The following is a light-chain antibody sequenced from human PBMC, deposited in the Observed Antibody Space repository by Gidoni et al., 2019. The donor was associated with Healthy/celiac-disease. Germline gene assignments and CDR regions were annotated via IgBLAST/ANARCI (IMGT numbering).Light chain of an antibody. CDR2: DAS. Sequence: PGERATLSCRASQSVSSYLAWYQQKPGQAPRRLIYDASNRATGIPARFSGSGSGTDFTLTISSLEPEDFAVYYCQQRSNWPCLTFGGXTKVEIK. V-gene: IGKV3-11*01. J-gene: IGKJ4*01. CDR3: QQRSNWPCLT. CDR1: QSVSSY.